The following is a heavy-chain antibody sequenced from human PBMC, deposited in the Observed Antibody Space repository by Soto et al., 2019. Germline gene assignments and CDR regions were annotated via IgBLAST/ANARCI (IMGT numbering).Heavy chain of an antibody. CDR2: IDPNGGDT. CDR1: EYTFTSYL. CDR3: AKDGDQSMAGSLWTEYNWFDS. D-gene: IGHD1-26*01. Sequence: LVQSGSQVQKPGASVKLSCKTSEYTFTSYLLHWVRQAPGQGLEWMGGIDPNGGDTNYAQNFNGRFGMTRDTSTKTASLELIGMTSGDTAVYFCAKDGDQSMAGSLWTEYNWFDSWGQGTLVIVSS. J-gene: IGHJ5*01. V-gene: IGHV1-46*01.